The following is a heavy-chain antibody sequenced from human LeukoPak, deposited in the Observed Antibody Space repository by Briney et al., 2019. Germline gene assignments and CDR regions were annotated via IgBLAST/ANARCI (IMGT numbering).Heavy chain of an antibody. J-gene: IGHJ4*02. CDR2: IYHSGST. CDR3: GRLPKRRRTEDGYNPTDY. Sequence: PSETLSLTCAVSGGSISSSNWWSWVRQPPGKGLEWIGEIYHSGSTNYNPSLKSRVTISVDKSKNQFSLKLSSVTAADTAVYYCGRLPKRRRTEDGYNPTDYWGQGTLVTVSS. V-gene: IGHV4-4*02. CDR1: GGSISSSNW. D-gene: IGHD5-24*01.